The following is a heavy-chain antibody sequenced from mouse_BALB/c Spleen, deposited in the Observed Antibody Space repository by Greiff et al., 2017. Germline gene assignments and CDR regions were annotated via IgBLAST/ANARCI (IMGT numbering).Heavy chain of an antibody. CDR1: GYAFSSSW. Sequence: VKLMESGPELVKPGASVKISCKASGYAFSSSWMNWVKQRPGQGLEWIGRIYPGDGDTNYNGKFKGKATLTADKSSSTAYMQLSSLTSVDSAVYFCARWGDLDYWGQGTTLTVSS. V-gene: IGHV1-82*01. CDR2: IYPGDGDT. D-gene: IGHD2-13*01. J-gene: IGHJ2*01. CDR3: ARWGDLDY.